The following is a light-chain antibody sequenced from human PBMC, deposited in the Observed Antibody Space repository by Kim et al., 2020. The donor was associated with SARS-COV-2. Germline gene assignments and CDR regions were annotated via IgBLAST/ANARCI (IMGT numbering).Light chain of an antibody. Sequence: GQSITISCTGTSDDVGHYNYVSWNQQSPGKAPRLLIYYVNERPSGVPARFSGSKSGNTASLTISGLQAEDEADYYCCSYAGRYTWVFGGGTTLTVL. CDR2: YVN. V-gene: IGLV2-11*01. CDR3: CSYAGRYTWV. J-gene: IGLJ3*02. CDR1: SDDVGHYNY.